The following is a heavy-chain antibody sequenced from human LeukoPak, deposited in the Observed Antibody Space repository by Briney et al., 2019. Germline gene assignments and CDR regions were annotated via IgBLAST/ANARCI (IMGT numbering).Heavy chain of an antibody. CDR2: INVDGSVK. J-gene: IGHJ4*02. CDR1: GFTFSNYW. D-gene: IGHD4-23*01. Sequence: QLGGSLRLSCAASGFTFSNYWMHWVRQVPGKGLVWVSRINVDGSVKSYADSVKGRFTISRDNAKSTVSLQMNSLRAEDTAVYYCVRDLILVDTPGDDFDYWGQGALVTVSS. CDR3: VRDLILVDTPGDDFDY. V-gene: IGHV3-74*01.